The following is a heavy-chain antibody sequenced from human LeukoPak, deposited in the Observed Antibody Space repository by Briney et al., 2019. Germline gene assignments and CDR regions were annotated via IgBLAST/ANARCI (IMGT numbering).Heavy chain of an antibody. J-gene: IGHJ4*02. D-gene: IGHD6-19*01. V-gene: IGHV3-21*01. CDR1: GFTFSSYS. Sequence: GGSLRLSGAASGFTFSSYSMNWVRQAPGKGLEWVSSISSSSRYIYYADSVKGRFTISRDNAKNSLYLQMNSLRAEDTAVYYCARGVAGTLGGQGTLVTVSS. CDR3: ARGVAGTL. CDR2: ISSSSRYI.